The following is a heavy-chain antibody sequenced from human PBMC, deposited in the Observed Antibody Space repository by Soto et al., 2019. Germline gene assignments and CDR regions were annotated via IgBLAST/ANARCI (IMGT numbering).Heavy chain of an antibody. CDR3: ARDRRFLEWLDY. Sequence: QMHLVESGGGVVQPGRSLTLSCVASGFTFTSYGIHWVRQAPGKGLEWVAVIWYDGSNKYYGDSVKGRFSISRDNSQTTVYLQMNSLRAEDTAVYYCARDRRFLEWLDYWGQGTLVSVSS. D-gene: IGHD3-3*01. CDR2: IWYDGSNK. V-gene: IGHV3-33*01. J-gene: IGHJ4*02. CDR1: GFTFTSYG.